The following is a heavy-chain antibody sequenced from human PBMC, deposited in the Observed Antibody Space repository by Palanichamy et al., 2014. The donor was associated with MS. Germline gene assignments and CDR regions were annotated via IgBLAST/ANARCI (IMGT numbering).Heavy chain of an antibody. CDR1: GASITSSTHY. CDR2: VYFSGST. Sequence: QLQLHESGPGTVRPSETLSLTCTVSGASITSSTHYWGWIRQPPGKALEWIGSVYFSGSTDYNPSLKSRLTISMDTSKSHFSLNLRSVTAADTAVYYCARMFCDGDCHPGYFDSWGLGTLVTVSS. V-gene: IGHV4-39*02. CDR3: ARMFCDGDCHPGYFDS. D-gene: IGHD2-21*02. J-gene: IGHJ4*02.